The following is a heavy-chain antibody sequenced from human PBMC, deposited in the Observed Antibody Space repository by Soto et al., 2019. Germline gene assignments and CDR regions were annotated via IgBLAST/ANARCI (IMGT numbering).Heavy chain of an antibody. CDR1: GGAFSNHA. CDR3: ARGDKGDVYRYEHDPYYYCSMDV. V-gene: IGHV1-69*06. J-gene: IGHJ6*02. D-gene: IGHD5-18*01. CDR2: IIPIFGTP. Sequence: QLVQSGAEVKKPGSSVKVSCKAAGGAFSNHAISWVRQAPGQGLEWMGGIIPIFGTPMYEQEFKGRVTITADKAMSTVDMELSSLRSEDTAVYYCARGDKGDVYRYEHDPYYYCSMDVWGQGTTVTVSS.